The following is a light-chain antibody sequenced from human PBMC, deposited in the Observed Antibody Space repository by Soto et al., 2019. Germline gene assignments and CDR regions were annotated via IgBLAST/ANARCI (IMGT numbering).Light chain of an antibody. CDR1: SSDVGDYNY. J-gene: IGLJ1*01. V-gene: IGLV2-8*01. CDR2: DVS. Sequence: QSALTQPPSASGSRGQSVTISCTGTSSDVGDYNYVSWYQQPPGKAPKLLIYDVSKRPSGVPDRFSGSKSGNTASLTVSGLQAEDEGDYYCSSYAGSNYPYVFGTGTKLTVL. CDR3: SSYAGSNYPYV.